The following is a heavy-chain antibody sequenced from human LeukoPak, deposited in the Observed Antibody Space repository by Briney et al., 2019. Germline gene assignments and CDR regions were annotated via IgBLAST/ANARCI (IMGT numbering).Heavy chain of an antibody. D-gene: IGHD5-12*01. Sequence: GGSLRLSCAASGFTLSDDYMSWIRQAPGKGLEWVSYISTSSSYTNYADSVKGRFTISRDNAKNSLYLQMNSLRAEDTAVYYCAKGGYHYYFDYWGQGALLPLFS. CDR2: ISTSSSYT. J-gene: IGHJ4*02. CDR1: GFTLSDDY. V-gene: IGHV3-11*03. CDR3: AKGGYHYYFDY.